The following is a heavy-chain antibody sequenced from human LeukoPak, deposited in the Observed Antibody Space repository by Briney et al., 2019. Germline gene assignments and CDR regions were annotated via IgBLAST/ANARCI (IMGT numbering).Heavy chain of an antibody. CDR1: GFTFSSYA. CDR2: ISGSGGST. D-gene: IGHD3-22*01. V-gene: IGHV3-23*01. CDR3: AKAKGMIVVVIDY. Sequence: GGSLRLSCAASGFTFSSYAMSWVRQAPGKGLEWVSAISGSGGSTYYADSVKGRFTNSRDNSKNTLYLQMNSLRAEDTAVYYCAKAKGMIVVVIDYWGQGTLVTVSS. J-gene: IGHJ4*02.